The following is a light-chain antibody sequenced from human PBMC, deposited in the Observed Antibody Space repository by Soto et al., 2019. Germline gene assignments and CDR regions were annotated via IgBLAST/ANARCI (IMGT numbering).Light chain of an antibody. CDR2: AAS. Sequence: DIQMTQSPSSLSASVGDRVTITCRASQGIRNYLAWYQQKPGKGPKLLIYAASTLQSGVPSRFSGSGSGTDFTLTISSLQPEDVATYYCQNYKRAPITFGQGTRLEIK. J-gene: IGKJ5*01. V-gene: IGKV1-27*01. CDR1: QGIRNY. CDR3: QNYKRAPIT.